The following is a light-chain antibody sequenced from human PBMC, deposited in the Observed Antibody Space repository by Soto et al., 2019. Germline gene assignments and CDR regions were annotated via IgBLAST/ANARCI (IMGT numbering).Light chain of an antibody. J-gene: IGLJ1*01. CDR3: SSYTTARTYV. Sequence: QSALTQPASVSGSPGQSITISCTGTSSDVGGYDYVSWYQQHPDKAPKFMIYEVTNRPSGVSHRFSGSKSGNTASLTISGLQAEDEADYYCSSYTTARTYVFGTGTKV. V-gene: IGLV2-14*01. CDR2: EVT. CDR1: SSDVGGYDY.